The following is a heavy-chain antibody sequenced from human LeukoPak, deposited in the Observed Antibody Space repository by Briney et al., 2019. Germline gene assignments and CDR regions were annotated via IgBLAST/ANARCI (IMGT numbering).Heavy chain of an antibody. V-gene: IGHV3-66*02. D-gene: IGHD2-2*01. CDR2: IYSGGST. J-gene: IGHJ4*02. CDR1: GFTVSSNY. Sequence: GRSLRLSCAASGFTVSSNYMSWVRQAPGKGLEWVSVIYSGGSTYYADSVKGRFTISRDNSKNTLYLQINSLRAEDTSVYYFAISQRGTSPYHFDYWGQGTLVTVSS. CDR3: AISQRGTSPYHFDY.